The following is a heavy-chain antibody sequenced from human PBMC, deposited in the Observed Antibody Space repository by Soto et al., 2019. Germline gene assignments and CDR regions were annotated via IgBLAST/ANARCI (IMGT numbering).Heavy chain of an antibody. CDR3: ARYLLYIRGWSYYFDY. Sequence: PSETLSLTCTVSGGSISSGDYYWSWIRQPPGKGLEWIGYIYYSGSTYYNPSLKSRVTISVDTSKNQFSLKLSSVTAADTAVYYCARYLLYIRGWSYYFDYWGQGTLVTVSS. CDR1: GGSISSGDYY. V-gene: IGHV4-30-4*01. J-gene: IGHJ4*02. D-gene: IGHD6-19*01. CDR2: IYYSGST.